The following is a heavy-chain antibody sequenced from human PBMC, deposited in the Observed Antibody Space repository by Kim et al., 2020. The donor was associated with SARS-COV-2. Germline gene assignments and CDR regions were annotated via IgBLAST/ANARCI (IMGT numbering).Heavy chain of an antibody. D-gene: IGHD3-22*01. CDR1: GFTFSSFS. J-gene: IGHJ4*02. CDR3: ARNGDNTGYFVN. V-gene: IGHV3-48*02. CDR2: INTGGSSM. Sequence: GGSLRLSCAASGFTFSSFSMNWVLQTPGKGLEWVSFINTGGSSMYYAESVKGRFTISRDNAKNTVFLQMNSLRDEDTAVYYCARNGDNTGYFVNWGQGTL.